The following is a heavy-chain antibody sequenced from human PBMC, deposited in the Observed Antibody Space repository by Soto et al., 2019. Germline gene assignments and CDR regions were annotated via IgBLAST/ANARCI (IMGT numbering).Heavy chain of an antibody. V-gene: IGHV4-39*01. CDR3: ARRSSSSLGSLFDP. D-gene: IGHD6-6*01. CDR1: GCSISSSTYY. CDR2: MYYTGNK. Sequence: TSATLCLTCTFSGCSISSSTYYWDWIRQPPGKGLEWIGAMYYTGNKNYNPSLESRVTMSVDTSKNQFSLKLSSVTPTDTAVYYCARRSSSSLGSLFDPWGRGILVTVSS. J-gene: IGHJ5*02.